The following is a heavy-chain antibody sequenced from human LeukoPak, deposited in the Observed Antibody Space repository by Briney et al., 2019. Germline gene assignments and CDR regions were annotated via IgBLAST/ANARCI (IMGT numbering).Heavy chain of an antibody. D-gene: IGHD6-19*01. CDR3: ARVRSIAVAGYYFDY. CDR1: GYTFTSYG. CDR2: ISAYNGNT. V-gene: IGHV1-18*01. J-gene: IGHJ4*02. Sequence: GSSVKVSCKASGYTFTSYGISWVRQAPGQGLEWMGWISAYNGNTNYAQKLQGRVTMTTDTSTSTAYMELRSLRSDDTAVYYCARVRSIAVAGYYFDYWGQGTLVTVSS.